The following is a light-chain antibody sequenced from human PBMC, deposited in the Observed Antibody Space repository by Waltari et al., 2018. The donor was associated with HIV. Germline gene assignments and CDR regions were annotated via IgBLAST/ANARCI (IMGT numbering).Light chain of an antibody. J-gene: IGLJ1*01. CDR3: CSYAGSSLYV. V-gene: IGLV2-23*01. Sequence: QSALTQPASVSGSPGQSIPIPCTGTSSGVGSYNLVSWYQQHPGKAPKLMIYEGSKRPSGVSNRFSGSKSGNTASLTISGLQAEDEADYYCCSYAGSSLYVFGTGTKVTVL. CDR1: SSGVGSYNL. CDR2: EGS.